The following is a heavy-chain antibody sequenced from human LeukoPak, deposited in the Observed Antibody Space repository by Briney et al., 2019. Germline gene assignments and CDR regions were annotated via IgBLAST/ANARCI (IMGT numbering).Heavy chain of an antibody. CDR2: ISGSGGTT. D-gene: IGHD5/OR15-5a*01. CDR3: VKESVSPASQGFDY. Sequence: GGSLRLSCAASGFTFSSYAMSWVRQAPGKGLEWVSAISGSGGTTHYADSVKGRFTISRDNSKSTLYLQMNSLRAEDTAVYYCVKESVSPASQGFDYWGQGTLVSLSS. V-gene: IGHV3-23*01. CDR1: GFTFSSYA. J-gene: IGHJ4*02.